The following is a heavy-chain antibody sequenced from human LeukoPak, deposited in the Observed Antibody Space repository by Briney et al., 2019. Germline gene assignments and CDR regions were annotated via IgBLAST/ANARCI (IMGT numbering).Heavy chain of an antibody. J-gene: IGHJ4*02. CDR1: GGSISTYY. CDR3: ARDYDSSGYYWS. D-gene: IGHD3-22*01. CDR2: VYYSGIT. Sequence: SETLSRTCTVSGGSISTYYWSWIRQPPGKGLEWIGYVYYSGITSYNPSLKSRVTISVDTSKNQFSLNVSSVTAADTAVYYCARDYDSSGYYWSWGQGALVTVSS. V-gene: IGHV4-59*01.